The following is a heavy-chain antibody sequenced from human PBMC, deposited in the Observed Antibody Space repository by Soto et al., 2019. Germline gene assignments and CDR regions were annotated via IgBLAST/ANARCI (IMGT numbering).Heavy chain of an antibody. J-gene: IGHJ4*02. CDR2: IRSSGSTI. CDR3: ARVMAAVICSSTSCFDY. D-gene: IGHD2-2*01. CDR1: GFTFSDYY. Sequence: QVQLVESGGGLVKPGGALRLSCAASGFTFSDYYMTWIRQAPGKGLEWVSYIRSSGSTIYYADSVKGRFTISRDNAKNSLYLQMNSLRAEDTAMYYCARVMAAVICSSTSCFDYWGQGTLVTVSS. V-gene: IGHV3-11*01.